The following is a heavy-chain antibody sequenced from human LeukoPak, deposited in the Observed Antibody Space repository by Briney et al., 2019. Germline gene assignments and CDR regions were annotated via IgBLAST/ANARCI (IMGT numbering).Heavy chain of an antibody. CDR2: ISAYNGNT. Sequence: ASVTVSCKASGYTFTSYGISWVRQAPGQGLEWMGWISAYNGNTNYAQKLQGRVTMTTDTSTSTAYMELRSLRSDDTAVYYCARVRFLEWLSPPTPPDYWGQGTLVTVSS. CDR3: ARVRFLEWLSPPTPPDY. V-gene: IGHV1-18*01. J-gene: IGHJ4*02. D-gene: IGHD3-3*01. CDR1: GYTFTSYG.